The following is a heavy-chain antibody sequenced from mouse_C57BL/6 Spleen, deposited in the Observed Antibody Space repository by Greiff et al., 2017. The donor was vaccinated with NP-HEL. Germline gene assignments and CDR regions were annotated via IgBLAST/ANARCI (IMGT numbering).Heavy chain of an antibody. CDR1: GYTFTSYG. Sequence: QVQLQQSGAELARPGASVKLSCKASGYTFTSYGISWAKQRTGQGLEWIGEIYPRSGNTYYNEKFKGKATLTADKSSSTAYMELRSLTSEDSAVYFCARKDYGSSYKYFDVWGTGTTVTVSS. CDR2: IYPRSGNT. CDR3: ARKDYGSSYKYFDV. V-gene: IGHV1-81*01. J-gene: IGHJ1*03. D-gene: IGHD1-1*01.